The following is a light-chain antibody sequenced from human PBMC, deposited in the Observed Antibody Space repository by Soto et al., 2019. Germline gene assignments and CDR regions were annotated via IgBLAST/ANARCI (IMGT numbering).Light chain of an antibody. CDR3: SSYAGSNVGV. CDR1: SSDVGGYNY. CDR2: EVN. Sequence: QSALTQPPSASGSPGQSVTISCTGTSSDVGGYNYVSWYQQHPGKAPKVMIYEVNKRPSGVPDRFSGSKSGNTASLTVSGLQAEDEADYYCSSYAGSNVGVFGTGTKLTVL. J-gene: IGLJ1*01. V-gene: IGLV2-8*01.